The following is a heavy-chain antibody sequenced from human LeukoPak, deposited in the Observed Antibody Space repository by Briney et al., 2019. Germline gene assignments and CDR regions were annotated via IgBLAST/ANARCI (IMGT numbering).Heavy chain of an antibody. V-gene: IGHV4-4*07. CDR3: AKRPPRWYEDVFDI. Sequence: PSETLSLTCTVSGGSISSYYWSWIRQPAGKGLEWIGRIYTSGSTNYNPSLKSRVTMSVATSKNQFSLKLSSVTVADTAVYYGAKRPPRWYEDVFDIWGQGTMVTVSS. CDR2: IYTSGST. J-gene: IGHJ3*02. CDR1: GGSISSYY. D-gene: IGHD6-13*01.